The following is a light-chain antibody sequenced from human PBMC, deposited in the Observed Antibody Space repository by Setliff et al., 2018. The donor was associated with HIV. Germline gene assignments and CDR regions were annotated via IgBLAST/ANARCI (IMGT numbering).Light chain of an antibody. CDR1: SNDFGSYDY. J-gene: IGLJ1*01. V-gene: IGLV2-14*01. CDR2: EVS. CDR3: SSFTSSSFYV. Sequence: QSALTQPASLSGSPGQSITISCTGTSNDFGSYDYVSWYQHQPGKVPKLMIYEVSNRPSGVSDRFSGSKSGNTASLTISGLQTEDEADYYCSSFTSSSFYVFGTGTKVTVL.